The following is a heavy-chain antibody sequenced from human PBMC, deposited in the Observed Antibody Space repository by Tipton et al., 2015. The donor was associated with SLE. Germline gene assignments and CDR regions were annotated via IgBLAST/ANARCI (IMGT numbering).Heavy chain of an antibody. V-gene: IGHV1-69*01. D-gene: IGHD6-6*01. CDR1: GYTFDNNG. CDR3: AEYSNSIDACDV. CDR2: FIPLFGSA. J-gene: IGHJ3*01. Sequence: QVQLVQSGAEVKKPGASVKVSCKASGYTFDNNGISWVRQAPGQGLEWMGEFIPLFGSANYAQKFQGRLTITADEFTTTVYMELSSLRSEDTAMYYCAEYSNSIDACDVWGQGTMVTVSS.